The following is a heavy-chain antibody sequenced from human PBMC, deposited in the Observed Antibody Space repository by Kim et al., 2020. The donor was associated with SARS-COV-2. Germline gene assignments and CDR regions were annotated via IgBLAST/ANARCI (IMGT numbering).Heavy chain of an antibody. Sequence: FTISRDNAKNSLYLQMNSLRAEDTAVYYCARDGKFRTGTTSFGYYGMDVWGQGTTVTVSS. CDR3: ARDGKFRTGTTSFGYYGMDV. V-gene: IGHV3-11*06. J-gene: IGHJ6*02. D-gene: IGHD1-1*01.